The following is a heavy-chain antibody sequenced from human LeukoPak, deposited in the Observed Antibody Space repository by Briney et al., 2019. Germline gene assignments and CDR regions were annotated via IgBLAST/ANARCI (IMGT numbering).Heavy chain of an antibody. CDR3: ARDDLGYCNGGSCYSLYDY. D-gene: IGHD2-15*01. V-gene: IGHV1-18*01. Sequence: GASVKVSCEASGYTFTGYGISWVRQAPGQGLEWMGWISAYNGNTNYVKKFQGRVTMTTDTSTTTAYMELRSLRSDDTAVYYCARDDLGYCNGGSCYSLYDYWGQGTLVTVSS. CDR2: ISAYNGNT. CDR1: GYTFTGYG. J-gene: IGHJ4*02.